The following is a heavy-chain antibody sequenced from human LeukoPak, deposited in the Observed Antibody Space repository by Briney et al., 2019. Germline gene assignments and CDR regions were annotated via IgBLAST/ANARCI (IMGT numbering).Heavy chain of an antibody. J-gene: IGHJ4*02. D-gene: IGHD3-10*01. CDR2: INSDGSRT. CDR1: GFTFSSYW. CDR3: ARGGVRGVLLPVDY. V-gene: IGHV3-74*01. Sequence: GSLSLSCAASGFTFSSYWMHWVRQAPGKGLVWVSRINSDGSRTSYVDPVKGRFTISRDNAKNTLYLQMNSLRAEDTAVYYCARGGVRGVLLPVDYWGQGTLVTVSS.